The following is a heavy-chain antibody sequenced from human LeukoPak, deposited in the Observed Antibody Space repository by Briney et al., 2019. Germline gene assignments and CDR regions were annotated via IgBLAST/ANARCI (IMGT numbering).Heavy chain of an antibody. CDR1: GGTFSSYS. V-gene: IGHV1-69*05. CDR3: ASKHLRGYSYDPAEVYFDY. D-gene: IGHD5-18*01. J-gene: IGHJ4*02. Sequence: SVKVSCKASGGTFSSYSVSWVRQAPGQGLEWMGRIIPIFGTANYAQKFQGRVTITTDESTSTAYMELSSLRSEDTAVYHCASKHLRGYSYDPAEVYFDYWGQGTLVTVSS. CDR2: IIPIFGTA.